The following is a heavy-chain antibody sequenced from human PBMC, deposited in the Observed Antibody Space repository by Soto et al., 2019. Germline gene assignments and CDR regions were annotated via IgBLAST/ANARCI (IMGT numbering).Heavy chain of an antibody. CDR3: AKDHLAGYWYLDL. V-gene: IGHV3-23*01. CDR1: GFTFSSYA. D-gene: IGHD6-13*01. CDR2: ISGSGGST. Sequence: EVQLLESGGGLVQPGGSLRLSCAASGFTFSSYAMSWVRQAPGKGLEWVSAISGSGGSTYYADSVKGRFTISRDNSKKTLYLPMNSLRAEDKAVYYCAKDHLAGYWYLDLWGRGTLVTVSS. J-gene: IGHJ2*01.